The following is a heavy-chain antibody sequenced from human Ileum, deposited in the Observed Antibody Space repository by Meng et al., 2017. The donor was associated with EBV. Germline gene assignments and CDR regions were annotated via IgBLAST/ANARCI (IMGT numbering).Heavy chain of an antibody. J-gene: IGHJ4*02. CDR1: GITFSNAW. D-gene: IGHD2-15*01. CDR2: IKTTTDGGTT. CDR3: EGWRY. Sequence: VWWVDLGGGLVKPGGSLGRSCAASGITFSNAWMTWVRQAPGKGLEWVGRIKTTTDGGTTDYAAPVKGRFTISRDDSKNTLFLQMDSLKTEDTAVYYCEGWRYWGQGTLVTVSS. V-gene: IGHV3-15*01.